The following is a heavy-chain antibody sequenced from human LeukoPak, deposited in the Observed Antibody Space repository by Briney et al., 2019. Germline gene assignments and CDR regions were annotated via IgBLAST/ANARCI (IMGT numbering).Heavy chain of an antibody. V-gene: IGHV4-4*07. CDR1: GGSISDYY. CDR3: ARGLAAAYDYNWFDP. Sequence: SETLSLTCTVSGGSISDYYWSWVRQPAGKGLEWLGRINSSGNTRYNPSLKSRVTMSVDTSKNQFSLKLTSVTAADTAVYFCARGLAAAYDYNWFDPWGQGTLVTVSS. J-gene: IGHJ5*02. D-gene: IGHD5-12*01. CDR2: INSSGNT.